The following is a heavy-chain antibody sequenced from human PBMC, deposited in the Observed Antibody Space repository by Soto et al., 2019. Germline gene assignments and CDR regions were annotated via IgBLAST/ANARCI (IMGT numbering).Heavy chain of an antibody. V-gene: IGHV1-2*02. CDR2: INPNTGGT. CDR1: GYTFTTNY. CDR3: ARGAGYTGTYPFDY. Sequence: QVQLVQSGAGVKTPGASVKVPCKTSGYTFTTNYLHWVRQAPGQGLEWMGWINPNTGGTNYAQKFQGRVTMTRDTSISTASMDLSRLRSDDTAVYYCARGAGYTGTYPFDYWGQGTLLTVSS. D-gene: IGHD1-26*01. J-gene: IGHJ4*02.